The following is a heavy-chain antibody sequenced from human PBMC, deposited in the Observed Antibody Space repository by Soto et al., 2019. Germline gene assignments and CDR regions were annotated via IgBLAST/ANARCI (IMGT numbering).Heavy chain of an antibody. CDR2: FDPEDGET. D-gene: IGHD6-13*01. V-gene: IGHV1-24*01. Sequence: DSVKISSRVSGYQLTELSLHWKRPAPGKGLEWMGGFDPEDGETIYAQKFQGRVTMTEDTSTDTAYMELSSLRSEDTAVYYCATSQLVPKLYYFDYWGQGTLVTVSS. J-gene: IGHJ4*02. CDR3: ATSQLVPKLYYFDY. CDR1: GYQLTELS.